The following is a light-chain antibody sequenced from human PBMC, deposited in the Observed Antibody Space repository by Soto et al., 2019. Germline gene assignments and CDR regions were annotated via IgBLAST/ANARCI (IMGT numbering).Light chain of an antibody. CDR2: GNN. CDR1: SSNIGAGYE. J-gene: IGLJ1*01. Sequence: QSVLTQPPSVSGAPGQMVTISCTGSSSNIGAGYEVHWYQQLPGTAPKLLIYGNNNRPSGVPDRFSGSKSGTSASLAITGLQAEDEADYYCQSYDSSLSALYVFGTGTKLTVL. CDR3: QSYDSSLSALYV. V-gene: IGLV1-40*01.